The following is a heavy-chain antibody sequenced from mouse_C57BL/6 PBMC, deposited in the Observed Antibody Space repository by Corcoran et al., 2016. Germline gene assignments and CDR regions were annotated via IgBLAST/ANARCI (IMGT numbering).Heavy chain of an antibody. J-gene: IGHJ4*01. CDR3: ARCFEVLQYAMDY. Sequence: QVQLQQPGTELVKPGASVKLSCKASGYTFTSYWMHWVKQRPGQGLEWIGNINPSNGGTNYNEKFKSKATLTVDKSSSTAYMQLSSLTSEVSAVYYFARCFEVLQYAMDYWGQGTSVTVSS. V-gene: IGHV1-53*01. CDR1: GYTFTSYW. CDR2: INPSNGGT.